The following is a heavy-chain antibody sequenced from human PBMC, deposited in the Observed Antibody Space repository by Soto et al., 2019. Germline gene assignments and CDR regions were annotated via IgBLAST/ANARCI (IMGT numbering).Heavy chain of an antibody. D-gene: IGHD3-3*01. CDR2: VSSSSNTI. CDR1: GFTFSSYS. V-gene: IGHV3-48*02. Sequence: EVQLVESGGDLVQPGGSLRLSCAASGFTFSSYSMNWVRQAPGKGLEGISYVSSSSNTIYYADSVKGRFSISRDNAKKSLFLQMNSLRYEDAAVYYCASHPSPDLEWVNYFYAMDDWGLGTTVSVSS. CDR3: ASHPSPDLEWVNYFYAMDD. J-gene: IGHJ6*02.